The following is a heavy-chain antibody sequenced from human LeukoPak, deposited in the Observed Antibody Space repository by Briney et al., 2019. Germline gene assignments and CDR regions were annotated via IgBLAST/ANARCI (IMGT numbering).Heavy chain of an antibody. CDR2: INPNTGNP. V-gene: IGHV7-4-1*02. Sequence: ASVKVSCKASGYTFTSYAMNWVRQAPGQGLEWMGWINPNTGNPTYAQGLTGRFVFSLDTSVSTAYLQITSLKADDTAVYYCARAYQHLGELSLPDYWGQGTLVTVSS. CDR1: GYTFTSYA. J-gene: IGHJ4*02. D-gene: IGHD3-16*02. CDR3: ARAYQHLGELSLPDY.